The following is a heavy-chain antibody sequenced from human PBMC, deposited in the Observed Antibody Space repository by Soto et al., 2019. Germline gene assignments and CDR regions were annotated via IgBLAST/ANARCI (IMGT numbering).Heavy chain of an antibody. CDR3: ARGAFTFGGVIVILCYYYGMDV. CDR1: GGSFSGYY. CDR2: INHSGST. V-gene: IGHV4-34*01. J-gene: IGHJ6*02. Sequence: SLTCAVYGGSFSGYYWSWIRQPPGKGLEWIGEINHSGSTNYNPSLKSRVTISVDTSKNQFSLKLSSVTAADTAVYYCARGAFTFGGVIVILCYYYGMDVWGQGTTVTVSS. D-gene: IGHD3-16*02.